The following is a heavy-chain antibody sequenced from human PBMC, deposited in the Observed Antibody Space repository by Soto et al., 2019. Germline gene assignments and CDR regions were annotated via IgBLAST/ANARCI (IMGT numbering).Heavy chain of an antibody. V-gene: IGHV4-34*01. Sequence: TSETPSPTCAVYGWAFSGYYLTWVRQPPGTGLEWIGEINHSGSTNYNPSLKSRVTISVDTSKNQFSLKLTSVTAADTAVYYCARDKITGLFDYWGQGTLVTVSS. CDR1: GWAFSGYY. J-gene: IGHJ4*02. CDR3: ARDKITGLFDY. CDR2: INHSGST. D-gene: IGHD2-8*02.